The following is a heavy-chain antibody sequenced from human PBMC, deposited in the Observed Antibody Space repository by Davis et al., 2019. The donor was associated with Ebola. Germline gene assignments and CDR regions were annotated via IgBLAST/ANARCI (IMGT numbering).Heavy chain of an antibody. D-gene: IGHD3-9*01. V-gene: IGHV4-39*07. CDR1: GGSISSSSYY. CDR2: IYYSGST. CDR3: ARGPPYYYDILTGYSAFDY. Sequence: GSLRLSCTVSGGSISSSSYYWGWIRQPPGKGLEWIGSIYYSGSTNYNPSLKSRVTISVDTSKNQFSLKLSSVTAADTAVYYCARGPPYYYDILTGYSAFDYWGQGTLVTVSS. J-gene: IGHJ4*02.